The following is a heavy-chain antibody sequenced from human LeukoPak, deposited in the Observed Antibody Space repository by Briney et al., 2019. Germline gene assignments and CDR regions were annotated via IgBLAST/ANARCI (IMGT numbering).Heavy chain of an antibody. Sequence: ASVKVSCKASGYTFTDYYMHWVRQAPGQGLEWMGWINPSSGGTNYAQKFQGRVTVTRDTSISTAYMDLSRLRSDDTAVYYCARVAARPDYWGQGTLVTVSS. CDR3: ARVAARPDY. CDR2: INPSSGGT. J-gene: IGHJ4*02. D-gene: IGHD6-6*01. CDR1: GYTFTDYY. V-gene: IGHV1-2*02.